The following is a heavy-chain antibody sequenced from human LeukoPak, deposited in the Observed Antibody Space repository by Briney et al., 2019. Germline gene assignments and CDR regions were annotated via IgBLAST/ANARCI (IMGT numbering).Heavy chain of an antibody. CDR3: ARVGMAVAESFFDY. CDR2: LYPSGST. Sequence: SETLSLTCTVSGGSISGYYWSWIRQPAGKGLEWIGRLYPSGSTNYNPSLKSRVTMSVDTSRNQFSLKLTSVTAADTAVYYCARVGMAVAESFFDYWGQGTLVTVSS. D-gene: IGHD6-19*01. V-gene: IGHV4-4*07. J-gene: IGHJ4*02. CDR1: GGSISGYY.